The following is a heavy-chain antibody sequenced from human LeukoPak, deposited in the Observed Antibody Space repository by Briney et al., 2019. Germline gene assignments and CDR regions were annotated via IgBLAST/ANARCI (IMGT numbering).Heavy chain of an antibody. CDR2: ISGSGSTI. V-gene: IGHV3-11*01. CDR1: GFTFSDYY. CDR3: ARRRYNWNAIDY. D-gene: IGHD1-20*01. J-gene: IGHJ4*02. Sequence: GGSLRLSCAASGFTFSDYYMSWIRQAPGKGLEWVSYISGSGSTIYYADSVKGRFTLSRDNAKNSLYLQMNSLRAEDTAVYYCARRRYNWNAIDYWGQGTLVTVPS.